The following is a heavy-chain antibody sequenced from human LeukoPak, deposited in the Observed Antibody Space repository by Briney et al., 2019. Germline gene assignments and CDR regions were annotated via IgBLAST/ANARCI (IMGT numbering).Heavy chain of an antibody. Sequence: PGGSLRLSCAASGFTFSDYYMSWIRQAPGKGLEWVANINPGGRTTNYVDSVKGRFTISRDNAKSSLYLQMNSLRAEDTAVYYCATDRGYLTFDYWGQGTLVTVSS. V-gene: IGHV3-7*01. D-gene: IGHD1-1*01. CDR3: ATDRGYLTFDY. CDR1: GFTFSDYY. J-gene: IGHJ4*02. CDR2: INPGGRTT.